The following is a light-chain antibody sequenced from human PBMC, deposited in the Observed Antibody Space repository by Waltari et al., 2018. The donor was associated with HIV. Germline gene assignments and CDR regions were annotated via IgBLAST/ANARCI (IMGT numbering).Light chain of an antibody. CDR3: SSYTRSSTEVV. J-gene: IGLJ2*01. CDR2: DFS. V-gene: IGLV2-14*01. Sequence: QSALTQPASVSGSPGQSITISCTGTSSDVGGYNYVSWYQQHPGKAPKRMIDDFSNRHSGFSNRSSGSKSGNSAALTGSGIQGEAEADYYCSSYTRSSTEVVVGGGTKLTVL. CDR1: SSDVGGYNY.